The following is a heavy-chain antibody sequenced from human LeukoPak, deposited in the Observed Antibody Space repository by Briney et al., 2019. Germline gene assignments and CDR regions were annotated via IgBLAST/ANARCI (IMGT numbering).Heavy chain of an antibody. D-gene: IGHD1-26*01. J-gene: IGHJ6*03. V-gene: IGHV3-21*01. CDR2: ISSSSSYI. CDR1: GFTFSSYS. CDR3: AREYSGSYYYYYYYMDV. Sequence: GGSLRLSCAASGFTFSSYSMNWVRQAPGKGLEWVSSISSSSSYIYYADSVKGRFTISRDNAKNSLYLQMNSLRAEDTAVYYCAREYSGSYYYYYYYMDVWGKGTTVTVPS.